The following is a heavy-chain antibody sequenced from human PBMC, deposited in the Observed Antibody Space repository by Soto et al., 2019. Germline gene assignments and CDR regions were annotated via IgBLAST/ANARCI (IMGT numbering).Heavy chain of an antibody. J-gene: IGHJ4*02. CDR3: TTVGGITGTTWDY. D-gene: IGHD1-7*01. Sequence: KPGGSLRLACAASGFTFSNAWMNWVRQAPGKGVEWVGRIKSKTDGGTTDYAAPVKGRFTISRDDSKNTLYLQMNSLKTEDTAVYYCTTVGGITGTTWDYWGQGTLVTVSS. CDR2: IKSKTDGGTT. V-gene: IGHV3-15*07. CDR1: GFTFSNAW.